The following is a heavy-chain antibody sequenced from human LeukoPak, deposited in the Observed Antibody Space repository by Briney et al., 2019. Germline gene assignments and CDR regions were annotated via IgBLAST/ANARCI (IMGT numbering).Heavy chain of an antibody. J-gene: IGHJ4*02. CDR1: GFSLNTGGEG. CDR2: LYWDDDK. D-gene: IGHD6-13*01. Sequence: SGPTLVNPTQTLTLTCTFSGFSLNTGGEGVGWIRQPPGKALEWLGFLYWDDDKRYSPSMKSRLTITKEASKNQVVLTMTNMDHMDTATYYCAHAPYTSSWTNFDYWGQGILVTVSS. V-gene: IGHV2-5*02. CDR3: AHAPYTSSWTNFDY.